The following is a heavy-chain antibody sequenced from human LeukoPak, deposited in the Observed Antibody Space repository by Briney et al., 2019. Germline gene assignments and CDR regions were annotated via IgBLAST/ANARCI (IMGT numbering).Heavy chain of an antibody. Sequence: ASVKVSCKASGYTFTSYYLHWVRQAPGQGLEWMGIINPSGGSTSYTQKFQGRVTMTRDTSTSTVYMELSSLRSEDTAVYYCARDQGWLPFYWGQGTLVTVSS. V-gene: IGHV1-46*01. J-gene: IGHJ4*02. CDR3: ARDQGWLPFY. D-gene: IGHD5-12*01. CDR2: INPSGGST. CDR1: GYTFTSYY.